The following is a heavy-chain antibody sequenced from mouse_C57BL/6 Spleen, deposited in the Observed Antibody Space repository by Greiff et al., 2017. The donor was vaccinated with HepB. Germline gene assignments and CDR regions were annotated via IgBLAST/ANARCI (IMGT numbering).Heavy chain of an antibody. CDR3: ARGLRGFAY. Sequence: EVMLVESGGGLVKPGGSLKLSCAASGFTFSDYGMQWVRQAPEKGLEWVAYISSGSSTIYYADTVKGRFTISRDNAKNTLFLQMTSRRSEDTAMYYCARGLRGFAYWGQGTLVTVSA. J-gene: IGHJ3*01. CDR2: ISSGSSTI. V-gene: IGHV5-17*01. D-gene: IGHD1-1*01. CDR1: GFTFSDYG.